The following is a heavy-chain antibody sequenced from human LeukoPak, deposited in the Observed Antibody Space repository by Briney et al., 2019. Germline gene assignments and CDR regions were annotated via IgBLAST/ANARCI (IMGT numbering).Heavy chain of an antibody. CDR1: GGSISSGSYY. CDR2: IYTSGST. J-gene: IGHJ4*02. V-gene: IGHV4-61*02. CDR3: ARAHLYYDILTGAFDY. D-gene: IGHD3-9*01. Sequence: PSQTLSLTCTVSGGSISSGSYYWSWIRQPAGKGLEWIGRIYTSGSTNYNPSLKSRVTISVDTSKNQFSLKLSSVTAADTAVYYCARAHLYYDILTGAFDYWGQGTLVTVSS.